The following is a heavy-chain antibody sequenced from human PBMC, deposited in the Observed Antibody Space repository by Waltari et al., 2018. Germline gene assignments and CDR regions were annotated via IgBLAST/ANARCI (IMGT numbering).Heavy chain of an antibody. CDR3: TDGGQRGGWFDP. CDR1: GFTLSNVW. Sequence: EVQLVESGGGLVKPGGSLRLSCGASGFTLSNVWMSWVRQAPGKGLEWVGRIKSKTDGGTTDYAAPVKGRFTISRDDSKNTLYLQMNSLKTDDTAVYYCTDGGQRGGWFDPWGQGTLVTVSS. CDR2: IKSKTDGGTT. V-gene: IGHV3-15*01. D-gene: IGHD3-16*01. J-gene: IGHJ5*02.